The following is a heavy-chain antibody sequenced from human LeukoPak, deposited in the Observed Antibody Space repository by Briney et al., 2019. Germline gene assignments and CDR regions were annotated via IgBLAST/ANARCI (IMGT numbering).Heavy chain of an antibody. Sequence: GESLKISCKGSGYSFTSYWIGWVRQMPGKGLEWMGIIYPGDSDTRYSPSFQGQVTISADKSISTAYLQWSSLKASDTAMYYCARGDSGSYYNIWARGNWFDPWGQGTLVTVSS. CDR3: ARGDSGSYYNIWARGNWFDP. D-gene: IGHD3-10*01. J-gene: IGHJ5*02. V-gene: IGHV5-51*01. CDR1: GYSFTSYW. CDR2: IYPGDSDT.